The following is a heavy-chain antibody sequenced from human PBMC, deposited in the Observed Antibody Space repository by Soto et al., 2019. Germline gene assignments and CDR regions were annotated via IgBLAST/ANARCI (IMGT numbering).Heavy chain of an antibody. CDR1: GGTFSSYT. D-gene: IGHD2-21*02. J-gene: IGHJ5*02. CDR3: ARGTCGGDCYNNWFAP. V-gene: IGHV1-69*02. CDR2: IIPILGIA. Sequence: QVQLVQSGAEVKKPGSSVKVSCKASGGTFSSYTISWVRQAPGQGLEWMGRIIPILGIANYAQKFQGRVTITADKSTSTADMELSSLRSEDTAVYYCARGTCGGDCYNNWFAPWGQGTLVTVSS.